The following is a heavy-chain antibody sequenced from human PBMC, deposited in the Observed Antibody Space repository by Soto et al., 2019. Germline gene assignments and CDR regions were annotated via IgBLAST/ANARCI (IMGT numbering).Heavy chain of an antibody. CDR1: GASVSSGGYY. CDR3: AKDRRAGGNYGFYSDF. D-gene: IGHD1-7*01. Sequence: PSETLSLTCTVSGASVSSGGYYWSWIRQHPGMGLEWIGYMYYSGTTYYNPTLKSRVDISIDTSKNQFSLKLTSLTADDTAVYYCAKDRRAGGNYGFYSDFWGQGALVTVSS. J-gene: IGHJ4*02. V-gene: IGHV4-31*03. CDR2: MYYSGTT.